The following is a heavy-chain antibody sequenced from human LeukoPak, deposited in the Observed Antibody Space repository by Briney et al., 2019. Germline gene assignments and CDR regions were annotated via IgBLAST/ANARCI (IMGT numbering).Heavy chain of an antibody. Sequence: PGGSLRLSCAASGFTFRSYWMHWVRQAPGKGLEWVSRVIRDGSFTNYADSVKGRFTISRDNAKNTLYLQMNSLRAEDTAVYYCARDLEVVTAILGAFDIWGQGTMVTVSS. V-gene: IGHV3-74*01. CDR2: VIRDGSFT. J-gene: IGHJ3*02. CDR1: GFTFRSYW. CDR3: ARDLEVVTAILGAFDI. D-gene: IGHD2-21*02.